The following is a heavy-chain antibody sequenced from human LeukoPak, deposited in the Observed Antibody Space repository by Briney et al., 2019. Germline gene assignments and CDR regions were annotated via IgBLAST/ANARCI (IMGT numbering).Heavy chain of an antibody. CDR2: ISSSGSTI. Sequence: PGGSLRLSCAASGFTFSDYYMSWIRQALGKGLEWVSYISSSGSTIYYADSVKGRFTISRDNAKNSLYLQMNSLRAEDTAVYYCASTNCSGGSCYGFDYWGQGTLVTVSS. CDR1: GFTFSDYY. CDR3: ASTNCSGGSCYGFDY. J-gene: IGHJ4*02. D-gene: IGHD2-15*01. V-gene: IGHV3-11*01.